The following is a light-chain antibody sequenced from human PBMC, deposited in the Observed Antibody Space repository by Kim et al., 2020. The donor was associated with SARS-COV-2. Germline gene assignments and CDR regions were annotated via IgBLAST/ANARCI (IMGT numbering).Light chain of an antibody. CDR2: GAS. CDR3: QQYNSWPLT. J-gene: IGKJ4*01. V-gene: IGKV3-15*01. CDR1: QSVTSN. Sequence: EIVMTQSPATLSVSPGERVTLSCRASQSVTSNLAWYQQKPGQAPRLLIYGASTGATGIPARFSGSGSGTEFTLTISSLQSEDFAFYYCQQYNSWPLTFGGGTKLEI.